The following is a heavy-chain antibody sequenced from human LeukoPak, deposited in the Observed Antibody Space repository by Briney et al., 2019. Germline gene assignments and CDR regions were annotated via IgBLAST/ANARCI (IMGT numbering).Heavy chain of an antibody. Sequence: SETLSLTCAVSGDSITNEFYWAWIRPPPGEGLEWMGSIYHTGSTYYNPSLKSRVTISVDTSKNRFSLRLSSVTAADTAVYYCARVAMTTLSTGINFFDYWGQGTLVTVSS. D-gene: IGHD4-11*01. CDR1: GDSITNEFY. J-gene: IGHJ4*02. CDR3: ARVAMTTLSTGINFFDY. V-gene: IGHV4-38-2*01. CDR2: IYHTGST.